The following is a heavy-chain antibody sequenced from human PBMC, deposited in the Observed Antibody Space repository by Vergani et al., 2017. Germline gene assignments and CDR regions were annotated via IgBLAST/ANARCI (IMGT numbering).Heavy chain of an antibody. CDR2: IYHSGST. CDR3: ARLRYDSSGYYYGNYFDY. D-gene: IGHD3-22*01. Sequence: QLQLQESGSGLVKPSQTLSLTCTVYGGSLSSVGYSWSWIRQTPGKGLEWIAYIYHSGSTYYNPSLKSRVTISVDRSKNQFSLKLSSVTAADTAVYYCARLRYDSSGYYYGNYFDYWGQGTLVTVSS. J-gene: IGHJ4*02. CDR1: GGSLSSVGYS. V-gene: IGHV4-30-2*01.